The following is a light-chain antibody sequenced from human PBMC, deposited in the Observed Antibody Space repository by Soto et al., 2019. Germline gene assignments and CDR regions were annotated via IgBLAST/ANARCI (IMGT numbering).Light chain of an antibody. CDR2: DAS. Sequence: EIVLTQSPAILSLSPGDRAILSCRASQSVGSYLAWYQQRPGQAPRLLIYDASNRATGIPARFSGSGSGTDFTLTISSLEPEDFAVYYCQQRSDWPLTFGGGTKVDI. CDR1: QSVGSY. CDR3: QQRSDWPLT. V-gene: IGKV3-11*01. J-gene: IGKJ4*01.